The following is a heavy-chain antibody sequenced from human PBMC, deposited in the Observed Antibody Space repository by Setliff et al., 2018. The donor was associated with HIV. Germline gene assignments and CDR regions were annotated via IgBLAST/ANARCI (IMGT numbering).Heavy chain of an antibody. CDR1: GGSLSGHY. CDR2: LSPSGTT. D-gene: IGHD4-17*01. CDR3: ASFFVTTVTNQDY. J-gene: IGHJ4*02. V-gene: IGHV4-34*01. Sequence: LSLTCAVYGGSLSGHYWTWIRQPPGKGLEWIGELSPSGTTRSNPSLQSRVTISLDTSNNQFSLKLTSVTAADTAMYYCASFFVTTVTNQDYWGQGTPVTVSS.